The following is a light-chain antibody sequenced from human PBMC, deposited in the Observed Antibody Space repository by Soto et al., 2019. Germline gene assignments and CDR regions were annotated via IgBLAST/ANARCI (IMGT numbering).Light chain of an antibody. J-gene: IGKJ4*01. Sequence: EIVLTQSPGTLSLSQGERATLSCRASQSVSSSYLAWYQQKPGQAPRLLIYGASSRATGIPDRFSGSGSGTDFTLTISRLETEDFAVYYCQQYGSSPPVTFGGGTKVEIK. CDR1: QSVSSSY. CDR3: QQYGSSPPVT. V-gene: IGKV3-20*01. CDR2: GAS.